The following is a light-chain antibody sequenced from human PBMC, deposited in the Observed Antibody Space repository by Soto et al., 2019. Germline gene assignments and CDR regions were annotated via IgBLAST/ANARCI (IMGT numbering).Light chain of an antibody. V-gene: IGLV2-23*02. CDR3: CSYAGGSTWV. J-gene: IGLJ3*02. CDR2: EVS. Sequence: QSALTQPASVSGSPGQSITISCTGTSSDVGTYNLVSWYQQLPGKAPKLMIYEVSKRPSGVGNRFSGSKSGNTASLTISGLQAEDEADYYCCSYAGGSTWVFGGGTKVTVL. CDR1: SSDVGTYNL.